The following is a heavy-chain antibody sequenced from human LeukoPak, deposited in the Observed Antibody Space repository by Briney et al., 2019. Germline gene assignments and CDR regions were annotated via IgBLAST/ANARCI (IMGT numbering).Heavy chain of an antibody. CDR2: IYYSGRT. D-gene: IGHD1-26*01. J-gene: IGHJ4*02. V-gene: IGHV4-39*07. CDR1: GDSISSSSYY. CDR3: AREANSGCYY. Sequence: SETLSLTCTVSGDSISSSSYYWGWIRQPPGKGLEWIGSIYYSGRTYYHRSIKSRLTICVDTTKNQFSLKLSSLTAADTAVYYCAREANSGCYYWGQGTRVTVPS.